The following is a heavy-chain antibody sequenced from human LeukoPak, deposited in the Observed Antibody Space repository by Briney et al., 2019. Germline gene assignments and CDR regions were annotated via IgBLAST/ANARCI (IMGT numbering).Heavy chain of an antibody. D-gene: IGHD5-18*01. CDR3: AKDRYGYSYGSPFGY. V-gene: IGHV3-23*01. CDR2: ISGSGGST. J-gene: IGHJ4*02. Sequence: GGSLRLSCAASGFTFSSYAMSWVRQAPGKGLEWVSAISGSGGSTYYADSVKGRFTISRDNSKNTLYLQMNSLRAEDTAVYYCAKDRYGYSYGSPFGYWGQGTLVTVSS. CDR1: GFTFSSYA.